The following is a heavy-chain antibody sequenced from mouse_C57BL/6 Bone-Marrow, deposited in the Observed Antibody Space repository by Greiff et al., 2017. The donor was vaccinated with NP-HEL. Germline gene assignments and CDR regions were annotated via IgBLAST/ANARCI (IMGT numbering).Heavy chain of an antibody. CDR1: GYTFTSYW. V-gene: IGHV1-55*01. J-gene: IGHJ1*03. Sequence: QVQLKQSGAELVKPGASVKMSCKASGYTFTSYWITWVKQRPGQGLEWIGDIYPGSGSTNYNEKFKSKATLTVDTSSSTAYMQLSSLTSEDSAVYYCERGGVYGSNYGWYFDVWGKGTTVTVSS. CDR3: ERGGVYGSNYGWYFDV. D-gene: IGHD1-1*01. CDR2: IYPGSGST.